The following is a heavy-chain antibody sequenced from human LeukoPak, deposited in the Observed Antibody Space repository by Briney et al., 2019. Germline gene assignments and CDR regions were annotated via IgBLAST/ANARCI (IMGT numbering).Heavy chain of an antibody. CDR3: ARGPGQHLIFLGH. CDR1: GYTFTDYY. J-gene: IGHJ4*02. D-gene: IGHD1-1*01. CDR2: INPNSGGT. Sequence: ASVKVSCKASGYTFTDYYMHWVRQAPGQGLEWMGWINPNSGGTNYAQKFQGRVTMTRDTSISTAYMELSGLRSDDTAVYYCARGPGQHLIFLGHWGQGTLATVSS. V-gene: IGHV1-2*02.